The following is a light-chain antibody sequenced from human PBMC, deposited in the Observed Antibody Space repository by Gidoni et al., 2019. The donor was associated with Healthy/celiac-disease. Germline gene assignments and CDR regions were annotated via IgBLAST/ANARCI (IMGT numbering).Light chain of an antibody. J-gene: IGKJ4*01. CDR1: QSVLYSSNNKNY. V-gene: IGKV4-1*01. CDR2: WAS. Sequence: DIVITQSPASLAVSLGERATINCKSSQSVLYSSNNKNYLAWYQQKPGQPPKLLIYWASTRESGVPDRFSGSGSGTDFTLTISSLQAEDVAVYYCQQYYSTPLLTFGGGTKVEIK. CDR3: QQYYSTPLLT.